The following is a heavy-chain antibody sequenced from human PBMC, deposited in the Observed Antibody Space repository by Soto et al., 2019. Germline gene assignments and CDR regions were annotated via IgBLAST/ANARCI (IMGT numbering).Heavy chain of an antibody. CDR2: ISYDGSNK. CDR3: AKGSTSCDFDY. CDR1: GFTFSSYG. D-gene: IGHD2-2*01. J-gene: IGHJ4*01. V-gene: IGHV3-30*18. Sequence: QVQLVESGGGVVQPGRSLRLSCAASGFTFSSYGMHWVRQAPGKGLEWVAVISYDGSNKYYADSVKGRFTISRDNSKNTLYLQMNSLRAEDTAVYYCAKGSTSCDFDYWGHGTLVTVSS.